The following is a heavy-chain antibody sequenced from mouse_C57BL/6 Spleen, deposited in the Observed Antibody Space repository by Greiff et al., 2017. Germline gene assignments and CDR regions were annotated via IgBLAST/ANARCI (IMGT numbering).Heavy chain of an antibody. V-gene: IGHV1-53*01. CDR2: INPSNGGT. CDR1: GYTFTSYW. J-gene: IGHJ4*01. Sequence: QVQLQQPGTELVKPGASVKLSCKASGYTFTSYWMHWVKQRPGQGLEWIGNINPSNGGTNYNEKFKSKATLTVDKSSSTAYMQLSSLTSEDSAVYYCARTGGVGLGPSYAMDDWGQGTTVTVSS. D-gene: IGHD4-1*01. CDR3: ARTGGVGLGPSYAMDD.